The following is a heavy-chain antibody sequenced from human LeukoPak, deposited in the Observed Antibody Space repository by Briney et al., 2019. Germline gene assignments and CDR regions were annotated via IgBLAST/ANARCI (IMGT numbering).Heavy chain of an antibody. CDR3: AKGPWLAYPYYFDY. V-gene: IGHV3-66*01. CDR1: EFSVGSNY. CDR2: IYSGGST. Sequence: GGSLRLSCAASEFSVGSNYMTWVRQAPGKGLEWVSLIYSGGSTYYADSVKGRFTISRDNSKNTLYLQMNSLRAEDTAVYYCAKGPWLAYPYYFDYWGQGTLVTVSS. D-gene: IGHD6-19*01. J-gene: IGHJ4*02.